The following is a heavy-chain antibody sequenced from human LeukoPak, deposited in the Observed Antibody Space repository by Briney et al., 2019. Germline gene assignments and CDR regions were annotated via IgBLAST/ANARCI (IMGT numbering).Heavy chain of an antibody. Sequence: GGSLRLSCAASGFTFSGYSMNWVRQAPGKGLEWVSSISSSSSYIYYADSVKGRFTISRDNAKNSLYLQMNSLRAEDTAVYYCTTEGDYYDSSCYHLPGAFDIWGQGTMVTVSS. V-gene: IGHV3-21*03. J-gene: IGHJ3*02. CDR1: GFTFSGYS. CDR3: TTEGDYYDSSCYHLPGAFDI. D-gene: IGHD3-22*01. CDR2: ISSSSSYI.